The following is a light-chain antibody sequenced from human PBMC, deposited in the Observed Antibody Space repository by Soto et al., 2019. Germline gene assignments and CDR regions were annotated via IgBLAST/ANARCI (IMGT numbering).Light chain of an antibody. J-gene: IGKJ1*01. CDR1: QSINNNY. V-gene: IGKV3-20*01. CDR3: QQYGGSPGT. CDR2: GES. Sequence: EILLTQSPGTLSLSPGERATLSCRASQSINNNYSAWYQQKRGQAPRLLIYGESSRATGIPDRFSGSGSGTDFTLTISRLEPEDFAVYYCQQYGGSPGTFGQGTKVEIK.